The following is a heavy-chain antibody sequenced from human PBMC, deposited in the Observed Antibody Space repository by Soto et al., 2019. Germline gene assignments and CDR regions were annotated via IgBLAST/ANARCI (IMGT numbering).Heavy chain of an antibody. CDR2: INHSGST. D-gene: IGHD3-10*01. CDR3: ARGQATMVRGVIASIYYYYGMDV. V-gene: IGHV4-34*01. CDR1: GGSFSGYY. J-gene: IGHJ6*02. Sequence: SETLSLTCAVYGGSFSGYYWSWIRQPPGKGLEWIGEINHSGSTNYNPSLKSRVTISVDTSKNQFSLKLSSVTTADTAVYYCARGQATMVRGVIASIYYYYGMDVWGQGTTVTVSS.